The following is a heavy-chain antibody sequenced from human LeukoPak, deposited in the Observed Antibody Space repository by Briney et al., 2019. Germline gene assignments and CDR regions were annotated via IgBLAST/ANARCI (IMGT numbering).Heavy chain of an antibody. CDR1: GFTFSSYW. D-gene: IGHD3-22*01. J-gene: IGHJ4*02. CDR3: ARDSSGYYYKSGFDY. CDR2: IKQDGSEK. V-gene: IGHV3-7*01. Sequence: GGSLRPSCAASGFTFSSYWMSWVRQAPGKGLEWVANIKQDGSEKYYVDSVKGRFTISRDNAKNSLYLQMNSLRAEDTAVYYCARDSSGYYYKSGFDYWGQGTLVTVSS.